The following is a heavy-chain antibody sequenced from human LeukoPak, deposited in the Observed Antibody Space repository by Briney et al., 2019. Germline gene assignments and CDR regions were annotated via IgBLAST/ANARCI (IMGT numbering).Heavy chain of an antibody. CDR3: ARLPRHPGGYYYYMDV. V-gene: IGHV4-59*10. CDR1: GGSFSGYY. D-gene: IGHD3-16*01. J-gene: IGHJ6*03. CDR2: IYTSGST. Sequence: KPSETLSLTCAVYGGSFSGYYWSWIRLPAGKGLEWIGRIYTSGSTIYNPSLKSRVTMSVDTSKNQFSLKLSSVTAADTAVYYCARLPRHPGGYYYYMDVWGKGTTVTVSS.